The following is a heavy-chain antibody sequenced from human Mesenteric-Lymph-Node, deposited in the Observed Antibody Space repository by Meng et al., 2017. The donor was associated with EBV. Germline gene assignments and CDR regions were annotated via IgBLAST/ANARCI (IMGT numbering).Heavy chain of an antibody. V-gene: IGHV4-39*07. Sequence: LQLQESGPGLVKPSETLSLTCTVSGDSISTSTFYWGWIRQSPGKGLEWIGSFYYNRNTYYNPSLRSRVTISVDTFNNQFSLKLTSVTAADTAVYFCARTNYGDYNWFDPWGQGTLVTVSS. D-gene: IGHD4-17*01. CDR2: FYYNRNT. CDR3: ARTNYGDYNWFDP. CDR1: GDSISTSTFY. J-gene: IGHJ5*02.